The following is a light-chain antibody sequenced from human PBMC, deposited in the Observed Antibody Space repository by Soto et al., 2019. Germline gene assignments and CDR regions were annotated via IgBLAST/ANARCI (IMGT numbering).Light chain of an antibody. CDR3: SSLRSGSTRV. J-gene: IGLJ1*01. Sequence: QSALTQPASVSGSPGQSIAISCTGTSSYVGGYDYVSWYQQHPDKAPKLIVYEVTHRPSGVSSRFSGSKSGNTASLTISGLQAEDEADYYCSSLRSGSTRVFGTGTKVTVL. V-gene: IGLV2-14*01. CDR2: EVT. CDR1: SSYVGGYDY.